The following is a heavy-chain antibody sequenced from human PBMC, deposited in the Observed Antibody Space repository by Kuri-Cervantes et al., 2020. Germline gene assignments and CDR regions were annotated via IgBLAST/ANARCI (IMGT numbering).Heavy chain of an antibody. CDR2: ISIISGST. CDR3: AKDLGLGVFDY. Sequence: GGSLRLSCAASGFTFSSYAMSWVRQAPGQGLEWVSTISIISGSTYYADSVKGRFTISRDNSKNTLYLQMNSLRAEDTAIYYCAKDLGLGVFDYWGQGTLVTVSS. V-gene: IGHV3-23*01. CDR1: GFTFSSYA. J-gene: IGHJ4*02. D-gene: IGHD3-16*01.